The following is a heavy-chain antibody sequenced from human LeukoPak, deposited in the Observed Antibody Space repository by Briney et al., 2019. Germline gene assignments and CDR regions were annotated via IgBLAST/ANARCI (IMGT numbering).Heavy chain of an antibody. D-gene: IGHD3-10*01. CDR1: GGSISSSSYY. V-gene: IGHV4-39*01. CDR3: ARLNSITMVRGGRKPYYYYYYYMDV. J-gene: IGHJ6*03. Sequence: SETLSLTCTVSGGSISSSSYYWGWIRQPPGKGLEWIGSIYYSGSTYYNPSLKSRVTISVDTSKNQFSLKLSSVTAADTAVYYCARLNSITMVRGGRKPYYYYYYYMDVWGKGTTVTISS. CDR2: IYYSGST.